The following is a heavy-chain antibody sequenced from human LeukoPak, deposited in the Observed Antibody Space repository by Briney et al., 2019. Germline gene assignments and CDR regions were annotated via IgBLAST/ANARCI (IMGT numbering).Heavy chain of an antibody. CDR1: GGSISSYY. D-gene: IGHD4-23*01. J-gene: IGHJ3*02. CDR3: ARCPYGGPIDI. V-gene: IGHV4-59*08. CDR2: IYYSGST. Sequence: SETLSLTCTVSGGSISSYYWSWIRQPPGKGLEWIGYIYYSGSTNYNPSLKSRVTISVDTSKNQFSLKLSSVTAADTAVYYCARCPYGGPIDIWGQGTMVTVSS.